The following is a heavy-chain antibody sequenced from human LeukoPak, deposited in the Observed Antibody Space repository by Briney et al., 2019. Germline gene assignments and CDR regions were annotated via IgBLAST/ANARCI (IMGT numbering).Heavy chain of an antibody. CDR2: INHSGST. J-gene: IGHJ5*02. CDR3: ARAPTNYYDSGSYYKRRWFDP. D-gene: IGHD3-10*01. CDR1: GGSFSGYY. V-gene: IGHV4-34*01. Sequence: SETLSLTCAVYGGSFSGYYWSWIRQPPGKGLEWIGEINHSGSTNYNPSLKSRVTISVDTSKNQFSLKLSSVTAADTAVYYCARAPTNYYDSGSYYKRRWFDPWGQGTLVTVSS.